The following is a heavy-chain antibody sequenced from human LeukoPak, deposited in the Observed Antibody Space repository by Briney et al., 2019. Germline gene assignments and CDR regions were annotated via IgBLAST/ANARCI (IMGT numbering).Heavy chain of an antibody. Sequence: GGSLRLSCAASGFTFSSYSMNWVRQAPGKGLEWVSSISSSSSYIYYADSVKGRFTISRDNAKNSLYLQMNSLRAKDTAVYYCAREGYYGRYFDYWGQGTLVTVSS. D-gene: IGHD3-10*01. J-gene: IGHJ4*02. CDR1: GFTFSSYS. CDR3: AREGYYGRYFDY. V-gene: IGHV3-21*01. CDR2: ISSSSSYI.